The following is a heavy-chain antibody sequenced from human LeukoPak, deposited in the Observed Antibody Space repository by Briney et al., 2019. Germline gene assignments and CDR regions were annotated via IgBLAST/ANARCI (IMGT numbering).Heavy chain of an antibody. CDR1: GGTFSSYA. V-gene: IGHV1-69*13. D-gene: IGHD5-12*01. J-gene: IGHJ4*02. CDR3: ARGGVTYSGYDSGLLSFDY. CDR2: IIPIFGTA. Sequence: SVKVSRKASGGTFSSYAISWVRQAPGQGLEWMGWIIPIFGTANYAQKFQGRVTITADESTSTAYMELSSLRSEDTAVYYCARGGVTYSGYDSGLLSFDYWGQGTLVTVSS.